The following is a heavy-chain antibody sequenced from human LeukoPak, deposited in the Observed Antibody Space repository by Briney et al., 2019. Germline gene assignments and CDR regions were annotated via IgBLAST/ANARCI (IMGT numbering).Heavy chain of an antibody. V-gene: IGHV4-59*01. J-gene: IGHJ4*02. CDR1: GXSISSYY. CDR3: ARGDYSNYGLDY. D-gene: IGHD4-11*01. CDR2: IYYSGST. Sequence: SETLSLTCTVSGXSISSYYWSWIRQPPGKGLEWIGYIYYSGSTNYNPSLKSRVTISVDTSKNQFSLKLSSVTAADTAVYYCARGDYSNYGLDYWGQGTLVTVSS.